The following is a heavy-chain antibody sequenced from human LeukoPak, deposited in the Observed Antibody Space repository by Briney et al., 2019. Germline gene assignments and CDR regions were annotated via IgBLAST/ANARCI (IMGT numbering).Heavy chain of an antibody. CDR3: APMYSSGWPRPNWFDP. CDR2: IYYSGST. V-gene: IGHV4-39*01. CDR1: GGSISRSSYY. J-gene: IGHJ5*02. Sequence: SETLSLTCTVSGGSISRSSYYWGWIRQPPGKALEWIGSIYYSGSTYYNPSLKSRVTISVDTSKNQFSLKLSSVTAADTAVYYCAPMYSSGWPRPNWFDPWGQGTLVTVCS. D-gene: IGHD6-19*01.